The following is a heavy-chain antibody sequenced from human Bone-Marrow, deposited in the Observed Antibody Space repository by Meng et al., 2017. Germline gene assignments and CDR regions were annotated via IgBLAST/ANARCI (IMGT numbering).Heavy chain of an antibody. J-gene: IGHJ1*01. CDR3: ARVGYYDSSNYYAYFQH. Sequence: GESLKISCAASGFTFSSYAMSWVRQAPGKGLEWVSRINSDGSDTSYADSVKGRFTISRDNAKNTLYLQMNSLRAEDTAVYYCARVGYYDSSNYYAYFQHWGQGTLVTVSS. CDR1: GFTFSSYA. D-gene: IGHD3-22*01. V-gene: IGHV3-74*01. CDR2: INSDGSDT.